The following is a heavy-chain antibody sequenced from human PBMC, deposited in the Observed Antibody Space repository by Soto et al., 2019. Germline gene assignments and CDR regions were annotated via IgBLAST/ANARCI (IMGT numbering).Heavy chain of an antibody. V-gene: IGHV3-23*01. J-gene: IGHJ6*02. CDR3: AKWASYCSGGSCFLNYYYGMDV. D-gene: IGHD2-15*01. CDR1: GFTFSSYA. CDR2: ISGSGGST. Sequence: EVQLLESGGGLVQPGGSLRLSCAASGFTFSSYAMSWVRQAPGKGLEWVSAISGSGGSTYYADSVKGRFTISRDNSKNTLYLQMNSLRAEDTAVYYCAKWASYCSGGSCFLNYYYGMDVWGQGTTVTVSS.